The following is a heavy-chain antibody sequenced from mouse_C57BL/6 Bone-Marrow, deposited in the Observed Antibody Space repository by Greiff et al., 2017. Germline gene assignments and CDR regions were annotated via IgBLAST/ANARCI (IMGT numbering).Heavy chain of an antibody. Sequence: EVKLVESGGGLVKPGGSLKLSCAASGFTFSSYAMSWVRQTPEKRLEWVATISDGGSYTYYPDNVKGRFTISRDNAKNNLYLQMSHLKSEDTAMYYCARVRIVSYFDYWGQGTTLTVSS. CDR2: ISDGGSYT. D-gene: IGHD2-5*01. V-gene: IGHV5-4*03. CDR3: ARVRIVSYFDY. CDR1: GFTFSSYA. J-gene: IGHJ2*01.